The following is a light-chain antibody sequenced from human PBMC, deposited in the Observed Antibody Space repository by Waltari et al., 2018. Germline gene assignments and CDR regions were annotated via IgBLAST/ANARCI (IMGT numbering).Light chain of an antibody. J-gene: IGLJ2*01. V-gene: IGLV2-11*01. CDR3: SSYAGSNTWI. Sequence: QAALTQPRSVSGSPGKSVTISCTGTRSYMRHYNHVPWHQQHPGTAPKVMIYEVSKRPSGVSDRFSGSKSGNTASLTISGLQAEYEADYYCSSYAGSNTWIFGGGTRLTVL. CDR1: RSYMRHYNH. CDR2: EVS.